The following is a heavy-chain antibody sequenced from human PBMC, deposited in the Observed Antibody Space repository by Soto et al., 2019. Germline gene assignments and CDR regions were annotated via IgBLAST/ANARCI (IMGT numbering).Heavy chain of an antibody. J-gene: IGHJ3*02. CDR3: ATYIFGGASEQYAFDI. D-gene: IGHD3-16*01. V-gene: IGHV1-69*13. CDR2: IIPIFGTA. Sequence: SVKVSCKASGGTFSSYAISWVRQAPGQGLEWMGGIIPIFGTANYAQKFQGRVTITADESTSTAYMELSSLRSEDTAVYYCATYIFGGASEQYAFDIWGQGTMVTVSS. CDR1: GGTFSSYA.